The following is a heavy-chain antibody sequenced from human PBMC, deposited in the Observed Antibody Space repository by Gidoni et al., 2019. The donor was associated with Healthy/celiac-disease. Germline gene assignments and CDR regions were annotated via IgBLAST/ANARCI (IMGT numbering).Heavy chain of an antibody. CDR3: AVPFVVVPAAPGEAFDI. CDR2: INAGNGNT. J-gene: IGHJ3*02. V-gene: IGHV1-3*01. D-gene: IGHD2-2*01. CDR1: GYTFTTYA. Sequence: QVQLVQSGAEVKKPGAPAKASCKASGYTFTTYAMHWVRQAPGQRLEWMGWINAGNGNTKYSQKFKGRVTITRDTSASTAYMELSSLRSEDTAVYYCAVPFVVVPAAPGEAFDIWGQGTMVTVSS.